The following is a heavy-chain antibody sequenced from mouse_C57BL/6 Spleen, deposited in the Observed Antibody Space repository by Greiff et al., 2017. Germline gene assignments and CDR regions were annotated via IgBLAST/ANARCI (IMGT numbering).Heavy chain of an antibody. J-gene: IGHJ4*01. CDR3: ARSGVSWDVAMDY. CDR2: INPGSGGT. Sequence: QVQLKESGAELVRPGTSVKVSCKASGYAFTNYLIEWVKQRPGQGLEWIGVINPGSGGTNYNEKFKGKATLTADKSSSTAYMQLSSLTSEDSAVYFCARSGVSWDVAMDYWGQGTSVTVSS. V-gene: IGHV1-54*01. D-gene: IGHD4-1*01. CDR1: GYAFTNYL.